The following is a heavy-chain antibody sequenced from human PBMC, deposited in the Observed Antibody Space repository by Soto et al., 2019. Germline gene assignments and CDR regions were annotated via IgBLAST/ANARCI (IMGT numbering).Heavy chain of an antibody. CDR3: ARSGAYCTSITCLFDSF. CDR1: GYTFSSYG. J-gene: IGHJ4*02. V-gene: IGHV1-18*01. CDR2: ISAYNGDT. Sequence: QAQLVQSGAEVKKPGASVKVSCRASGYTFSSYGYAWVRQAPGQGLEWMGGISAYNGDTNSAQKFQYRVTLTTDTSTTTAYMELRNLGSDDTAVYYCARSGAYCTSITCLFDSFWGLGTLVTVSS. D-gene: IGHD2-8*01.